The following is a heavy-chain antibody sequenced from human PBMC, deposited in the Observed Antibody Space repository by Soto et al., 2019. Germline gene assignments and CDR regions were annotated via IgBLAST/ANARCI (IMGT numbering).Heavy chain of an antibody. CDR3: ARGGYCSSTSCHSDYYGMDV. V-gene: IGHV3-72*01. D-gene: IGHD2-2*01. Sequence: PGGSLRLSCAASGFTFSDHYMDWVRQAPGKGLEWVGRTRNKANSYTTEYAASVKGRFTISRDNPQNSLYLQMNSLKTEDTAVYYCARGGYCSSTSCHSDYYGMDVWGQGTTVTVPS. CDR1: GFTFSDHY. J-gene: IGHJ6*02. CDR2: TRNKANSYTT.